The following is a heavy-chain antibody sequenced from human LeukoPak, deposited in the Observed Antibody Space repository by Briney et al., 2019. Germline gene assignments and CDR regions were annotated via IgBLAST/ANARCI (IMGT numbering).Heavy chain of an antibody. D-gene: IGHD4-17*01. Sequence: KTSETLSLTCTVSGGSISSSSYYWGWIRQPPGKGLEWIGSIYYSGSTYYNPALKTRVTISVDTSKNQFSLKLSSVTAADTAVYYCARTPTVTFFGYWGQGTLVTVSS. J-gene: IGHJ4*02. CDR1: GGSISSSSYY. CDR2: IYYSGST. CDR3: ARTPTVTFFGY. V-gene: IGHV4-39*01.